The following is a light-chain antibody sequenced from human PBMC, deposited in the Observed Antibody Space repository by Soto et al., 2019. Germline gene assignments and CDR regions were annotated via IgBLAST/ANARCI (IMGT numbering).Light chain of an antibody. V-gene: IGLV2-8*01. CDR2: EVS. Sequence: QSVLTQPPSASGSPGQSVTISCTGTSSDVGGYNYVSWYQQHPGKAPKLMIYEVSKRPSGVPDRFSGSKSGNTASLTVSGLQAEDEADYYCSSYVGSIRYVFGTGTKVTVL. J-gene: IGLJ1*01. CDR1: SSDVGGYNY. CDR3: SSYVGSIRYV.